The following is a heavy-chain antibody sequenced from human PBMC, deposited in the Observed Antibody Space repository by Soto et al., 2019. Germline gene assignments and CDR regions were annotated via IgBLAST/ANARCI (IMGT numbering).Heavy chain of an antibody. D-gene: IGHD6-13*01. Sequence: QVQLVQSGGEVKKPGASVKVSCKASGYTFSSYGISWVRQAPGQGLEWMGWISVYNGNTNYAGKFQGRVTMTTDTSTSTAYMELGSLTSDDTAVYYCARRFGYSSSYNSYYLDVWGKGTTVTVSS. CDR2: ISVYNGNT. J-gene: IGHJ6*03. CDR1: GYTFSSYG. V-gene: IGHV1-18*01. CDR3: ARRFGYSSSYNSYYLDV.